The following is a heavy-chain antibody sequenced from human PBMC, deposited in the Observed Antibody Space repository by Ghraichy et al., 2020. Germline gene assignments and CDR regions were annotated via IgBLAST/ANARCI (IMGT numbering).Heavy chain of an antibody. CDR1: GFSFRSYD. CDR2: ISSSSGNR. Sequence: GGSLRLSCVGSGFSFRSYDLNWVRQSPGKGLEWVSYISSSSGNRFYADSVKGRFTISRDNAKSSLSLQMNSLRDEDTAVYYCARASRVVRFYFYDGMDVWGQGTTVTVSS. CDR3: ARASRVVRFYFYDGMDV. D-gene: IGHD4-23*01. V-gene: IGHV3-48*02. J-gene: IGHJ6*02.